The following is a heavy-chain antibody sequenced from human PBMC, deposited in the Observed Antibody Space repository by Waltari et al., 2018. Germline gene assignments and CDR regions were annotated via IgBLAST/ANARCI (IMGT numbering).Heavy chain of an antibody. Sequence: QVQLQESGPGLVKPSETLSLTCTVSGGSISSYHWSWIRQPPGKGLEWIGYIYYSGSTNYNPSLKSRVTISVDTSKNQFSLKLSSVTAADTAVYYCAGTVLLWFGDRAEYFQHWGQGTLVTVSS. CDR3: AGTVLLWFGDRAEYFQH. J-gene: IGHJ1*01. D-gene: IGHD3-10*01. V-gene: IGHV4-59*01. CDR1: GGSISSYH. CDR2: IYYSGST.